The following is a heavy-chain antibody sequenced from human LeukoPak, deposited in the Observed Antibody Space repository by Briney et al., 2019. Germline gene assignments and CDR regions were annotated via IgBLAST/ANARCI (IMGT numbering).Heavy chain of an antibody. CDR2: ISRDGTIT. Sequence: PGESLRLSCGTSGFIFSAFRMTWVRQAPGKGLEWVAYISRDGTITHYADSVKGRFTVSRDNSKNTLYLQMNSLRAEDTAVYYCARRAGAYSHPYDYWGQGTLVTVSS. CDR3: ARRAGAYSHPYDY. J-gene: IGHJ4*02. CDR1: GFIFSAFR. V-gene: IGHV3-48*01. D-gene: IGHD4/OR15-4a*01.